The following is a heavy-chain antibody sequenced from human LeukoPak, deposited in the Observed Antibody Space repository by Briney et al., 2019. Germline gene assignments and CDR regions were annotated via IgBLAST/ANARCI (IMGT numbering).Heavy chain of an antibody. CDR3: ARDQKDTAMDGYYYYYGMDV. CDR1: GGSISSYY. J-gene: IGHJ6*02. CDR2: IYYSGST. V-gene: IGHV4-59*01. D-gene: IGHD5-18*01. Sequence: SETLSLTCTVSGGSISSYYWSWIRQPPGKGLEWIGYIYYSGSTNYNPSLKSRVTISVDTSKNQFSLKLSSVTAADTAVYYCARDQKDTAMDGYYYYYGMDVWGQGTTVTVSS.